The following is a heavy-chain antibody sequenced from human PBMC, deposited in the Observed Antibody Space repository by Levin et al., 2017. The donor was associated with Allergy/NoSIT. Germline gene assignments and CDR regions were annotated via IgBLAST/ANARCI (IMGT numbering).Heavy chain of an antibody. J-gene: IGHJ6*02. CDR3: ARDWSWVGHGMDV. CDR2: IYSGGST. Sequence: GESLKISCAASGFTVSSHYMSWVRQAPGKGLEWVSVIYSGGSTYYADSVKGRFTISRDNSKNTLYLQMNSLRAEDTAVYYCARDWSWVGHGMDVWGQGTTVTVSS. V-gene: IGHV3-53*01. D-gene: IGHD1-26*01. CDR1: GFTVSSHY.